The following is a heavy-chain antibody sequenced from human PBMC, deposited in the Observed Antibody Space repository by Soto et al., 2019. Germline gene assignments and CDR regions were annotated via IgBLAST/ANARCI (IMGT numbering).Heavy chain of an antibody. Sequence: QAQLVQSGAEVKKPGASVRVSCKTSGYPFTDYFIHWVRQAPGQGREWMGIISLYHHSTSYAQKFQGRLTVTPDTSTTTVYMDLRSLTSEDSAVYWCARELYSCGGDCPYYMDYWGQGTLVTVSS. J-gene: IGHJ4*02. CDR1: GYPFTDYF. CDR3: ARELYSCGGDCPYYMDY. D-gene: IGHD2-21*02. CDR2: ISLYHHST. V-gene: IGHV1-46*01.